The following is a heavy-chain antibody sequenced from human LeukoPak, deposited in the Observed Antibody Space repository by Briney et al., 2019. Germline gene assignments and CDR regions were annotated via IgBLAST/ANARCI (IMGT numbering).Heavy chain of an antibody. Sequence: SVKVSCKASGGTFTSYTVSWVRQAPGPGLEWMGRIIPMSGTVKYAQKFQGRVTITTDESTSTAYMELSSLRSEDPAVYYCATTDYWGQGTLVTVSS. CDR1: GGTFTSYT. V-gene: IGHV1-69*05. CDR3: ATTDY. CDR2: IIPMSGTV. J-gene: IGHJ4*02.